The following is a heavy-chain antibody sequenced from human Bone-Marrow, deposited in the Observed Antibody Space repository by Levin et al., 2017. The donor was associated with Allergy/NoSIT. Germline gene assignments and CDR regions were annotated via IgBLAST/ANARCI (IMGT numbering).Heavy chain of an antibody. V-gene: IGHV1-18*01. CDR1: GYSFTTYG. D-gene: IGHD3-10*01. J-gene: IGHJ4*02. CDR2: ITAYNGNK. Sequence: ASVKVSCKASGYSFTTYGISWVRQAPGQGPEWMGWITAYNGNKKYSPKFQGRLTMTTDTSTSTAYIDLRSLRSDDPAVYYCSSDHSPHYYGLGTGYFGYWGQGSLVTVSS. CDR3: SSDHSPHYYGLGTGYFGY.